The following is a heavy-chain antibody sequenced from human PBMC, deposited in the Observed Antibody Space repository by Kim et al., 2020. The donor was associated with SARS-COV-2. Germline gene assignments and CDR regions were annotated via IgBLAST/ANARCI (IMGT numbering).Heavy chain of an antibody. CDR3: AKSGGVATGGFDY. J-gene: IGHJ4*02. Sequence: ADSVKDQFTISRANAKTTLYLQMNSLRAEDTAVYHCAKSGGVATGGFDYWGQGTLVTVSS. D-gene: IGHD5-12*01. V-gene: IGHV3-23*01.